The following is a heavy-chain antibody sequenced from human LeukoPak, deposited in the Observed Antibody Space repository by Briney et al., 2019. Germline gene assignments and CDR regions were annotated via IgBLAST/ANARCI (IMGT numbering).Heavy chain of an antibody. Sequence: GGSLRLSCAASGFTFSNYNMNWVSQAPGKGLEWVSCISSSRSYIYYADSVKGRFTISRDNSKNTLYLQMSSLRVEDTAVYYCPLPTPGQTVTLPFHIWGQGTMVTVSS. CDR1: GFTFSNYN. J-gene: IGHJ3*02. D-gene: IGHD4-17*01. CDR2: ISSSRSYI. CDR3: PLPTPGQTVTLPFHI. V-gene: IGHV3-21*01.